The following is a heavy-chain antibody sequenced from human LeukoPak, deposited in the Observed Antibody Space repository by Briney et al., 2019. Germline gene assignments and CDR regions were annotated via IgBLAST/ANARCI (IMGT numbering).Heavy chain of an antibody. J-gene: IGHJ4*02. D-gene: IGHD5-12*01. CDR2: IYSDGGT. V-gene: IGHV3-53*01. CDR1: GFTVSSNS. CDR3: ARLMTVATIPDS. Sequence: PAGSLRLSCTASGFTVSSNSMSWVRQAPGKGLEWVSVIYSDGGTYYADSVKGRFTISRDNSKNTLYLQMNSLRAEDTAVYYCARLMTVATIPDSWGQGTLVTVSS.